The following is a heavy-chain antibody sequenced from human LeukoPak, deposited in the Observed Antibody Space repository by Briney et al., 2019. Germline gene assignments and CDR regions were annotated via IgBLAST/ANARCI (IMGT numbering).Heavy chain of an antibody. V-gene: IGHV3-30*18. CDR2: ISYDGSNK. Sequence: GGSLRLSCAASGFTFSSYGMHWVRQSPGKGLEWVAVISYDGSNKYYADSVKGRFTISRDNSKNTLYLQMNSLRAEDTAVYYCAKDAYYYDSSGDAFDIWGQGTMVTVSS. CDR3: AKDAYYYDSSGDAFDI. CDR1: GFTFSSYG. J-gene: IGHJ3*02. D-gene: IGHD3-22*01.